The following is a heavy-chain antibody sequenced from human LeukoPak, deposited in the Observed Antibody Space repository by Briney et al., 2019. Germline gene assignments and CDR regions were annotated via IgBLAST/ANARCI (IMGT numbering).Heavy chain of an antibody. V-gene: IGHV4-31*03. CDR3: ARGTLNYFDY. CDR2: IYYSGST. CDR1: GGSISSGGYS. Sequence: PSETLSLTCTVSGGSISSGGYSWSWIRQHPGKGLEWIGYIYYSGSTYYNPSLKSRVTISVDTSKNQFSLKLSSVTAADTAVYYCARGTLNYFDYWGQGTLVTVPS. J-gene: IGHJ4*02.